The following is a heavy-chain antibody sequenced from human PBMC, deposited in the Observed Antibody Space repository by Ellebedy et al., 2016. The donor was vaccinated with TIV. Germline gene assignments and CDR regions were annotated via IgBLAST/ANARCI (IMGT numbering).Heavy chain of an antibody. CDR3: AKDLYYYDSSGYSTYYYYGMDV. D-gene: IGHD3-22*01. V-gene: IGHV3-30*18. Sequence: GGSLRLXXAASGFTFSSYGMHWVRQAPGKGLEWVAVISYDGSNKYYADSVKGRFTISRDNSKNTLYLQMNSLRAEDTAVYYCAKDLYYYDSSGYSTYYYYGMDVWGQGTTVTVSS. CDR1: GFTFSSYG. CDR2: ISYDGSNK. J-gene: IGHJ6*02.